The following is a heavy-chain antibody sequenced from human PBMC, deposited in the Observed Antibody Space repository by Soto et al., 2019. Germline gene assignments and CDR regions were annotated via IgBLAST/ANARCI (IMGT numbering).Heavy chain of an antibody. Sequence: PGESLKISCKGSGYSFTSYWIGWVRQMPGKGLEWMGRIDPSDSYTNYSPSFQGHVTISADKSISTAYLQWSSLKASDTAMYYCARTSMQSRGYSYGHGGMDVWGQGTTLTVSS. J-gene: IGHJ6*02. V-gene: IGHV5-10-1*01. CDR3: ARTSMQSRGYSYGHGGMDV. D-gene: IGHD5-18*01. CDR1: GYSFTSYW. CDR2: IDPSDSYT.